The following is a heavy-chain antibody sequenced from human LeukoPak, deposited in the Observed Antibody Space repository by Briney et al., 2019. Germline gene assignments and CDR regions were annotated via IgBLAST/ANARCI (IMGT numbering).Heavy chain of an antibody. CDR1: GGSFSGYY. CDR2: IDHSGRT. V-gene: IGHV4-34*01. Sequence: PSETLSLTCAVYGGSFSGYYWNWLRQPLGKGLEWIGEIDHSGRTNRNPSLKSRVTISVDTSKKQFSLKMNSVTAADTAVYFCARGENFDSWGQGTLVTVSS. CDR3: ARGENFDS. J-gene: IGHJ4*02. D-gene: IGHD5-24*01.